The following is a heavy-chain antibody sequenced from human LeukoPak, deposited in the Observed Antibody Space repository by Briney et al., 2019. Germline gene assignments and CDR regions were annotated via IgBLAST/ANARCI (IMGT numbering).Heavy chain of an antibody. CDR1: GYTFTGYY. Sequence: ASVKVSCKASGYTFTGYYMHWVRQAPGQGLEWMGWINPNSGGTNYAQKFQGRVTMTRDTSISTAYMELSRLRSDDTAVYYCARVRVIVVVPAAIFRGFDYWGQGTLVTVSS. V-gene: IGHV1-2*02. J-gene: IGHJ4*02. D-gene: IGHD2-2*01. CDR2: INPNSGGT. CDR3: ARVRVIVVVPAAIFRGFDY.